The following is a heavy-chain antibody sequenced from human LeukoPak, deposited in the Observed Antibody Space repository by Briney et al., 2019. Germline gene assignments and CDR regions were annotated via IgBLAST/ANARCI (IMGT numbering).Heavy chain of an antibody. CDR1: GFTFSIYS. D-gene: IGHD1-1*01. Sequence: GGSLRLSCAASGFTFSIYSMNWVRQAPGKGLEWISYISTSSSTKYYADSVKGRFTISRDNAKNSLYLQMNSLRAEDTAVYYCARALERDGMDVWGQGTTVTVSS. V-gene: IGHV3-48*04. CDR2: ISTSSSTK. CDR3: ARALERDGMDV. J-gene: IGHJ6*02.